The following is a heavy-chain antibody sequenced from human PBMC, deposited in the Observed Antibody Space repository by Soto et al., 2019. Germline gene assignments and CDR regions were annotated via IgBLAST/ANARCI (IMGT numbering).Heavy chain of an antibody. CDR2: IWYDGSNK. D-gene: IGHD3-3*01. CDR1: GFTFSSYG. Sequence: QVQLVESGGGVVQPGRSLRPSCAASGFTFSSYGMHWVRQAPGKGLEWVAVIWYDGSNKYYADSVKGRFTISRDNSKNTLYLQMNSLRAEDTAVYYCARDTIFGVVIYYYGMDVWGQGTTVTVSS. CDR3: ARDTIFGVVIYYYGMDV. J-gene: IGHJ6*02. V-gene: IGHV3-33*01.